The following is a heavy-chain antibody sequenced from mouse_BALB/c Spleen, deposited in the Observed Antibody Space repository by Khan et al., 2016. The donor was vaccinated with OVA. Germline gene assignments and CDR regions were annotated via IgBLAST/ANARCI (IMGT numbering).Heavy chain of an antibody. CDR2: ISSDSNTI. CDR3: ARTGYDYFDY. CDR1: GFTFSGFG. Sequence: EVELVESGGGLVQTGGSRKLSCAASGFTFSGFGMHWVRQAPAKGLEWVAYISSDSNTIYYADTAKGRVTIYRDNPKNTLFLQMTSLRSDDTAMYYCARTGYDYFDYWGQGTTLTVSS. V-gene: IGHV5-17*02. J-gene: IGHJ2*01. D-gene: IGHD2-2*01.